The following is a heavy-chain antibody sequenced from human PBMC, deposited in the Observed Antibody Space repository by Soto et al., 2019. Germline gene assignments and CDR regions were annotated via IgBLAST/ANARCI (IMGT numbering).Heavy chain of an antibody. D-gene: IGHD6-19*01. CDR2: ISGSGGKT. Sequence: PGGSLRLSCAASGFTFSSHVMSWVRQAPGKGLEWVSSISGSGGKTYYAESVKGQFTISRDNSKNTLYLQMNSLRAGDTAVYYCAKGSDDSGWYNWLDPWGQGTLVTVSS. V-gene: IGHV3-23*01. J-gene: IGHJ5*02. CDR3: AKGSDDSGWYNWLDP. CDR1: GFTFSSHV.